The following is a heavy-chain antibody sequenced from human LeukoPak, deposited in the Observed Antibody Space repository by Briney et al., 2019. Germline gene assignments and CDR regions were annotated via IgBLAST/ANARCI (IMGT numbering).Heavy chain of an antibody. V-gene: IGHV3-23*01. D-gene: IGHD4-17*01. Sequence: PGASLRLSCAASGFTFSSYAMSWVRQAPGKGLEWVSAISGSGGSTYHADSVKGRFTISRDNSKNTLYLQMNSLRAEDTAVYYCAKDLYKLTTVTTFGDYWGQGTLVTVSS. J-gene: IGHJ4*02. CDR3: AKDLYKLTTVTTFGDY. CDR2: ISGSGGST. CDR1: GFTFSSYA.